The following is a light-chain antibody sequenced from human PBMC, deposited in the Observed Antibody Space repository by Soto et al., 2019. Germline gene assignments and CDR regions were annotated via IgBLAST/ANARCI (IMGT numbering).Light chain of an antibody. V-gene: IGKV1-39*01. J-gene: IGKJ1*01. CDR2: AAS. CDR1: QSSSLF. CDR3: HQTDSIPET. Sequence: DIQMTQSPSSLSASVGDTVTITCRASQSSSLFLNWYQQKPGKAPKLLIYAASSLQSVVPSRFTGNGSGTDFTLTISSLQPEDFATYYCHQTDSIPETFGQGTKVEIK.